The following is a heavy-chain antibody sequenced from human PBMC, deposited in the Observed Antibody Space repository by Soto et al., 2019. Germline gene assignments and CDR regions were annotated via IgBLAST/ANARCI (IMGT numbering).Heavy chain of an antibody. CDR1: GLTFSSYW. V-gene: IGHV3-74*01. J-gene: IGHJ6*02. D-gene: IGHD6-13*01. CDR2: ISRDGSTT. CDR3: TSTVASAIIRSYGLDV. Sequence: EVQLVESGGGLVQPGGSLRLSCAVSGLTFSSYWMHWVRQAPGKGLVWVSRISRDGSTTTYADSVKGRFTISRDNAKNTRYLQVNSRRAEDTAVYYCTSTVASAIIRSYGLDVWGQGTTVTVSS.